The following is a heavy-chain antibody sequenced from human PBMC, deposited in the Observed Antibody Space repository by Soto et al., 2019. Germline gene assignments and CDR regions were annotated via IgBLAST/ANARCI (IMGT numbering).Heavy chain of an antibody. CDR2: ISYDGSYK. D-gene: IGHD3-16*01. CDR3: AKWNGGSDY. J-gene: IGHJ4*02. CDR1: GFTFSSYG. Sequence: GGSLRLSCAASGFTFSSYGMHWVRQAPGKGLEWVAVISYDGSYKYYADSVKGRFTISRDNSKNTLYLQMNSLRAEDTAVYYCAKWNGGSDYWGQGTLVTVSS. V-gene: IGHV3-30*18.